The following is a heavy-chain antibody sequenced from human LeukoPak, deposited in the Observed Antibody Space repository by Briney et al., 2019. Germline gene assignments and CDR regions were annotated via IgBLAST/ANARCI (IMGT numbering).Heavy chain of an antibody. CDR3: AGAQTGYSSGGNWFDP. CDR1: GFTFSSYG. J-gene: IGHJ5*02. CDR2: IWYDGSNK. V-gene: IGHV3-33*01. D-gene: IGHD6-19*01. Sequence: GRSLRLSCAASGFTFSSYGMHWVRQAPGKGLEWVAVIWYDGSNKYYADSVKGRSTISRDNSKNTLYLQMNSLRAEDTAVYYCAGAQTGYSSGGNWFDPWGQGTLVTVSS.